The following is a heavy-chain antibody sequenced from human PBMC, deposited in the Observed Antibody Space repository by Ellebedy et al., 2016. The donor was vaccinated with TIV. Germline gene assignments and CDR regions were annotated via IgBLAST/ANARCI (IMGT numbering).Heavy chain of an antibody. J-gene: IGHJ4*02. CDR3: ATWGVQWGLDS. Sequence: GESLKISCEGSGFTLSSYFMSWVRQAPGRGLEWVAKIRQDGADIDYVDSVKGRFTISRDNAKNSLFLQMDSLRVEDTAVYYCATWGVQWGLDSWGQGTLVTVSS. CDR2: IRQDGADI. V-gene: IGHV3-7*01. CDR1: GFTLSSYF. D-gene: IGHD3-10*01.